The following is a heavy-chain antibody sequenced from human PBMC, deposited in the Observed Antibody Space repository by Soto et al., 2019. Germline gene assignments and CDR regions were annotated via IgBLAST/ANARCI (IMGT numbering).Heavy chain of an antibody. CDR2: INAGHGNT. Sequence: QVQLVQSGAEVKKPGASVKVSCKASGYTFTSYAMHWVRQAPGQRLEWMGWINAGHGNTKYSQKFQGRVTITSDTSASNAYMELSRLRSEDTAVYCCARDPITMSPHSAFDIWGQGTMVTVSS. CDR3: ARDPITMSPHSAFDI. V-gene: IGHV1-3*01. D-gene: IGHD3-10*02. J-gene: IGHJ3*02. CDR1: GYTFTSYA.